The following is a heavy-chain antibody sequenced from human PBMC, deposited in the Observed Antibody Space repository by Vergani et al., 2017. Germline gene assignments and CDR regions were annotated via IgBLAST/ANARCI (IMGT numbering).Heavy chain of an antibody. V-gene: IGHV3-30*03. J-gene: IGHJ1*01. D-gene: IGHD2-15*01. CDR2: ISYDGTQK. CDR3: ATKSCGTPGCQIGYFRE. CDR1: GFTSRYYG. Sequence: QVHLVESGGGVVQPGRSLRLSCVVSGFTSRYYGMPLVRQAPGKGLEWVAVISYDGTQKYYADSVKCRFTISRDKSKSTLYLQMDSLRTEDTAVYYCATKSCGTPGCQIGYFREWGQGTLVTVSS.